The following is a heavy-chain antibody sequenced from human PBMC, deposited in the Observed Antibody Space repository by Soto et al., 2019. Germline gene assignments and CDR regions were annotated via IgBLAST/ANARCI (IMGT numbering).Heavy chain of an antibody. CDR1: GGSISSGGYY. CDR2: IFYSGST. V-gene: IGHV4-31*03. CDR3: ARALDYGDYVDY. D-gene: IGHD4-17*01. J-gene: IGHJ4*02. Sequence: SLTCTVSGGSISSGGYYWTWIRQHPGKGLEWIGYIFYSGSTYYNPSLKTRVTISIDTSRNQFSLKLSSVTAADTAVYYCARALDYGDYVDYWGQGTLVTVSS.